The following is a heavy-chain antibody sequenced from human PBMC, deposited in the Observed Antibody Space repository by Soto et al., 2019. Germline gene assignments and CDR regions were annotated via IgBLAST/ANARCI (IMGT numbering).Heavy chain of an antibody. CDR3: ARHYYDSSGYQYYFDY. V-gene: IGHV1-69*13. Sequence: SVKVSCKASGGTFSSYAISWVRQAPGQGLEWMGGIIPIFGTANYAQKFQGRVTITADESTSTAYMELSSLRSEDTAVYYYARHYYDSSGYQYYFDYWGQGTLVTVSS. CDR1: GGTFSSYA. J-gene: IGHJ4*02. CDR2: IIPIFGTA. D-gene: IGHD3-22*01.